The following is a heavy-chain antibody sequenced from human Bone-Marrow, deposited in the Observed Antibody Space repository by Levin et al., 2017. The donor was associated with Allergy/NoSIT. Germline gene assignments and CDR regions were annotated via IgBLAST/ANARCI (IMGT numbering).Heavy chain of an antibody. V-gene: IGHV1-8*01. CDR3: ARGDCYSGSCYGPDWFDP. CDR1: GYTFTSYN. J-gene: IGHJ5*02. CDR2: INPNSGST. D-gene: IGHD2/OR15-2a*01. Sequence: ASVKVSCKTSGYTFTSYNVYWVRQAPGQGLEWMGYINPNSGSTGYAQKFQGRVTMTRNSSINTAYMDLSGLRLEDTAIYYCARGDCYSGSCYGPDWFDPWGQGTQVTVSS.